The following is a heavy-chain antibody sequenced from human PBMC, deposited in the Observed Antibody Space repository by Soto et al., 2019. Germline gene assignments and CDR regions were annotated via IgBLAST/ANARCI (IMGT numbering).Heavy chain of an antibody. CDR3: AKRGKIYDFWGGSPPPPTGAYYYYYMDV. V-gene: IGHV3-30*18. CDR1: GFTFSSYG. Sequence: QVQLVESGGGVVQPGRSLRLSCAASGFTFSSYGMHWVRQAPGKGLEWVAVISYDGSNKYYADSVKGRFTISRNNSKKTLELQMKSLRVEDPAVYYCAKRGKIYDFWGGSPPPPTGAYYYYYMDVWGKGTTVTVSS. CDR2: ISYDGSNK. D-gene: IGHD3-3*01. J-gene: IGHJ6*03.